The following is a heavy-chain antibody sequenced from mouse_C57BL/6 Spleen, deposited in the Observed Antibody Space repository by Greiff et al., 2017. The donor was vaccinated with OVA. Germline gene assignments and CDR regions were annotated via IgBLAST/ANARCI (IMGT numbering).Heavy chain of an antibody. CDR2: INYDGSST. Sequence: EVQLVESEGGLVQPGSSMKLSCTASGFTFSDYYMAWVRQVPEKGLEWVANINYDGSSTSYLDSLKSRFIFSRDTAKNNLYLQMSSLKSEDTATNYCARDGYDGYYYAMDYWGQGTSVTVSS. J-gene: IGHJ4*01. CDR3: ARDGYDGYYYAMDY. V-gene: IGHV5-16*01. D-gene: IGHD2-2*01. CDR1: GFTFSDYY.